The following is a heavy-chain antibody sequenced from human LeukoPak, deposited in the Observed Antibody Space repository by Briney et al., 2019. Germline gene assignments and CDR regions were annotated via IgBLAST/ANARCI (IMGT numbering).Heavy chain of an antibody. D-gene: IGHD6-6*01. Sequence: SETLSLTCAVSGFSISSGYYWGWIRQPPGKGLEWIGSIYHSGRTYYNPSLKSRVTISVDTSKNQFSLKLSSVTAADTAAYYCARCSSSSVRLIDYWGQGTLVTVSS. J-gene: IGHJ4*02. CDR1: GFSISSGYY. V-gene: IGHV4-38-2*01. CDR3: ARCSSSSVRLIDY. CDR2: IYHSGRT.